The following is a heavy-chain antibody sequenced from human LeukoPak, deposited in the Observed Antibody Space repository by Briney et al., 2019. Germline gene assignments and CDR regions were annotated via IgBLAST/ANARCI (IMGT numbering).Heavy chain of an antibody. CDR3: TRHGNEKLVDY. V-gene: IGHV3-73*01. CDR1: GFTFSGSA. J-gene: IGHJ4*02. Sequence: GSLRLSCAASGFTFSGSAMHWVRQASGKGLEWVGRIRSKANSYATAYAASVKGRFTISRDDSKNTAYLQMNSLKTEDTAVYYCTRHGNEKLVDYWGQGTLVTVSS. D-gene: IGHD1-1*01. CDR2: IRSKANSYAT.